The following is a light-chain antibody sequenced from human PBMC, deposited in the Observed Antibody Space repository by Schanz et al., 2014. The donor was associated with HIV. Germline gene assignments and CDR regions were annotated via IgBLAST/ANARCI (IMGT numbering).Light chain of an antibody. V-gene: IGKV3-20*01. Sequence: ETVLTQSPGSLSLSPGERATLSCRASQSISNTYLAWYQQKPGQAPRLLLYGASRRATGIPDRFSGSGSGTDFTLTISSLEPEDFAVYYCQQYGSSPLFGQGTRLEIK. CDR3: QQYGSSPL. CDR2: GAS. CDR1: QSISNTY. J-gene: IGKJ5*01.